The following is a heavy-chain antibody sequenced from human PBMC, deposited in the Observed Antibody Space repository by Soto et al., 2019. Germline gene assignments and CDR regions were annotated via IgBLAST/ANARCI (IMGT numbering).Heavy chain of an antibody. D-gene: IGHD1-26*01. CDR3: AKANGDYSGSQSIDC. Sequence: PGGSLRLSCAASGVTFSSYGIHWVRQAPGKGLEWVAVISYDGSSEYYADSVKGRFTISRDNSKNTLYLQMNSLRTEDTAIYYCAKANGDYSGSQSIDCWGQGTLVTVS. V-gene: IGHV3-30*18. J-gene: IGHJ4*02. CDR2: ISYDGSSE. CDR1: GVTFSSYG.